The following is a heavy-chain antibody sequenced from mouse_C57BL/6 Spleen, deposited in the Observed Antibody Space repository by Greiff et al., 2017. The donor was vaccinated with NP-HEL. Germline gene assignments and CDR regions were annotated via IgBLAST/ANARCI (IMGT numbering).Heavy chain of an antibody. CDR1: GFSINSDCY. V-gene: IGHV3-3*01. D-gene: IGHD1-1*01. CDR3: AKSYGSSYRYFDV. CDR2: PFYSGIT. J-gene: IGHJ1*03. Sequence: EVKLMESGPSLVRPSQTLSLTCTVTGFSINSDCYWIWIRQFPGNKLEYIGYPFYSGITYYNPSLESQTYITRDTSKNQFSLKLSSVTTEDTATYYCAKSYGSSYRYFDVWGTGTTVTVSS.